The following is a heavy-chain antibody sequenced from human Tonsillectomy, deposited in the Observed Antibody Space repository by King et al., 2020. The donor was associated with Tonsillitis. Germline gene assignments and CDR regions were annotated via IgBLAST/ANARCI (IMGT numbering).Heavy chain of an antibody. J-gene: IGHJ6*02. CDR2: ISGSGGSA. Sequence: VQLVESGGGLVQPGGSLRLSCAASGFTFSSYAMSWVRQAPGKGLEWVSAISGSGGSAYYADSVKGRFTISRDNSKNTLYLQMNSLRAEDTAVYYGAKDAVTXGWSDYYGMDVWGXXTTVTVSS. CDR1: GFTFSSYA. CDR3: AKDAVTXGWSDYYGMDV. V-gene: IGHV3-23*04. D-gene: IGHD2-15*01.